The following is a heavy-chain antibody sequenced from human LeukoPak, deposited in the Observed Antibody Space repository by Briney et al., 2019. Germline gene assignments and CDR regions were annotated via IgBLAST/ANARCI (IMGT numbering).Heavy chain of an antibody. CDR3: AKWKYGADFGYFDY. CDR2: ISSTGSYT. CDR1: GFTFSDYY. Sequence: GGSLRLSCAASGFTFSDYYMSWIRQAPGEGLEWVSYISSTGSYTNYADSVKGRFTISRDNSKNTLYLQMNSLRAEDTAVYYCAKWKYGADFGYFDYWGQGTLVTVSS. V-gene: IGHV3-11*03. D-gene: IGHD4/OR15-4a*01. J-gene: IGHJ4*02.